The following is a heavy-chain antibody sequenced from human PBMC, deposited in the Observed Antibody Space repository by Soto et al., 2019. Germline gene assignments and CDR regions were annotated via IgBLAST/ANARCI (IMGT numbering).Heavy chain of an antibody. D-gene: IGHD4-4*01. CDR3: AGETTLTPGIDY. Sequence: ESGGGLVKPGGSLRLSCAASGFTFSSYSMNWVRQAPGKGLEWVSSISSSSSYIYYADSVKGRFTISRDNAKNSLYLQMNSLRAEDTAVYYCAGETTLTPGIDYWGQGTLVTVSS. CDR1: GFTFSSYS. V-gene: IGHV3-21*01. CDR2: ISSSSSYI. J-gene: IGHJ4*02.